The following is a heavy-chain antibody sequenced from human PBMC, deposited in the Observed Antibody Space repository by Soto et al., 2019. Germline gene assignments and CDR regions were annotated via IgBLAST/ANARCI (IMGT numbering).Heavy chain of an antibody. V-gene: IGHV4-59*08. CDR1: GGSMISYY. Sequence: PSETLSLTCTVSGGSMISYYWSWIRQPPGKGLELIGFIYYAGSTKYNPSLNIRVTISVDTSKNQFSLKLSSVTAADTAVYYCARRYGSCFDYWGQGTLVTVSS. CDR2: IYYAGST. CDR3: ARRYGSCFDY. D-gene: IGHD5-18*01. J-gene: IGHJ4*02.